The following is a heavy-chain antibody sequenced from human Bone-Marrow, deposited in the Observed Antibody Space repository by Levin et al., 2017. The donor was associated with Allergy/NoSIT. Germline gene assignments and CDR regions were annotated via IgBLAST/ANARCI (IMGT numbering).Heavy chain of an antibody. CDR3: ARVKEGQLLKGNWLDP. J-gene: IGHJ5*02. V-gene: IGHV4-31*03. D-gene: IGHD1-1*01. CDR2: VYYTGSA. Sequence: PSETLSLTCTVSGGSIRSSNDYWSWIRQHPGKGLEWIGSVYYTGSAYYNPSLKTRASISVDTSENQFSLTLTSVTAADTAVYYCARVKEGQLLKGNWLDPWGQGTLVTVSS. CDR1: GGSIRSSNDY.